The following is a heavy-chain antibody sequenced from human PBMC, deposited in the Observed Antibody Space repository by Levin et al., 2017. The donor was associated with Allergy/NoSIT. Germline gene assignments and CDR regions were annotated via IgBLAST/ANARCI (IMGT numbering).Heavy chain of an antibody. CDR2: INAGNGNT. Sequence: ASVKVSCKASGYTFTSYAMHWVRQAPGQRLEWMGWINAGNGNTKYSQKFQGRVTITRDTSASTAYMELSSLRSEDTAVYYCARVGYCSSTSCYVGHNWFDPWGQGTLVTVSS. CDR3: ARVGYCSSTSCYVGHNWFDP. V-gene: IGHV1-3*01. CDR1: GYTFTSYA. J-gene: IGHJ5*02. D-gene: IGHD2-2*01.